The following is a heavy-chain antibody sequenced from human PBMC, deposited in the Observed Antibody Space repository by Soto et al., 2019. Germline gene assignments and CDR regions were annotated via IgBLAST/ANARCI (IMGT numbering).Heavy chain of an antibody. CDR2: TYYRSKWYN. CDR1: GDSVSSNSPA. Sequence: SQTLSLTCAISGDSVSSNSPAWNWIRQSPSRGLEWLGRTYYRSKWYNDYAVVVKSRLTITPDTSKNQFSLQLNSVTPEDTAVYYCARAIGPMLFDVWGQWTMVTVSS. J-gene: IGHJ3*01. D-gene: IGHD2-8*01. V-gene: IGHV6-1*01. CDR3: ARAIGPMLFDV.